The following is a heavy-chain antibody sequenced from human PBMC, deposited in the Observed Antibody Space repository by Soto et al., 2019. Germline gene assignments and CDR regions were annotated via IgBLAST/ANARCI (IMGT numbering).Heavy chain of an antibody. CDR2: INSDGSTT. Sequence: GGSLRLSCAVSGFTFRSYWMHWVRQAPGKGLVWVSRINSDGSTTDYADSVEGRFTISRDNAKNTLYLQMNSLRAEDTAVYYCASRPAYSYYYYYMDVWGKGTTVTVSS. CDR3: ASRPAYSYYYYYMDV. J-gene: IGHJ6*03. V-gene: IGHV3-74*01. CDR1: GFTFRSYW.